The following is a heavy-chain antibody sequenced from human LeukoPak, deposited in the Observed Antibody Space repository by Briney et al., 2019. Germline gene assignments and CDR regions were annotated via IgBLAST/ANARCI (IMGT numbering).Heavy chain of an antibody. CDR3: ARDVFCSGGTCYSDY. CDR2: IYDSGST. D-gene: IGHD2-15*01. J-gene: IGHJ4*02. CDR1: GGSIRSYY. V-gene: IGHV4-59*01. Sequence: SETLSLTCTVSGGSIRSYYWSWIRQPPGKGLEWIGNIYDSGSTNYNPSLKSRVTISVDTSKKQFSLNVSSVTAADTAVYYCARDVFCSGGTCYSDYWGQGTLVTVSS.